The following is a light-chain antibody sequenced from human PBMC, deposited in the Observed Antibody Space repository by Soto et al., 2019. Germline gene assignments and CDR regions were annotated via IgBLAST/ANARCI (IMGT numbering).Light chain of an antibody. CDR2: HVT. CDR3: CSYTTRNTFV. Sequence: QSVLTQPASVSGSLGQSITISCSGTSSDVGAYNYVSWYQQYPGKAPKLMIYHVTDRPSGVSNHFSGSKSGNTASLTISGLQAEDEADYYCCSYTTRNTFVFGTGTKVTVL. J-gene: IGLJ1*01. CDR1: SSDVGAYNY. V-gene: IGLV2-14*01.